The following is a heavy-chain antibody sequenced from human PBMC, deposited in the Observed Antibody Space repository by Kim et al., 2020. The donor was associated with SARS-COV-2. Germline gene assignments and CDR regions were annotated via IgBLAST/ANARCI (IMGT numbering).Heavy chain of an antibody. CDR3: ARAPIVVVVAAVFDP. J-gene: IGHJ5*02. Sequence: SETLSLTCTVSGGSISSSSYYWGWIRQPPGKGLEWIGSIYYSGSTYYNPSLKSRVTISVDTSKNQFSLKLSSVTAADTAVYYCARAPIVVVVAAVFDPWGQGTLVTVSS. D-gene: IGHD2-15*01. CDR1: GGSISSSSYY. CDR2: IYYSGST. V-gene: IGHV4-39*07.